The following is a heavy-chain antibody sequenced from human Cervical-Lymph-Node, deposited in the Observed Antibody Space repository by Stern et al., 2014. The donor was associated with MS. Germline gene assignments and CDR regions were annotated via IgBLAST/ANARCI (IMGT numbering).Heavy chain of an antibody. CDR3: ARLGSGYDSSYLDF. J-gene: IGHJ4*02. CDR1: GGTFSTYK. Sequence: QLVESGSEAKKPGSSVKVSCKVSGGTFSTYKISWVRQAPGQGLEWMGAIIPIFGTADYAQKFQDRVTIIADESTSEVHMELISLRSEDTGVYYCARLGSGYDSSYLDFWGQGTLVTVSS. D-gene: IGHD5-12*01. V-gene: IGHV1-69*01. CDR2: IIPIFGTA.